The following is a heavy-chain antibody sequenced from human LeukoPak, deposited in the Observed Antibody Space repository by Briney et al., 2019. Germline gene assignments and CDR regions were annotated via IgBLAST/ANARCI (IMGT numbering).Heavy chain of an antibody. CDR3: ARDITIGI. CDR1: GLPIADFA. V-gene: IGHV3-7*04. Sequence: GGSLRLSCVASGLPIADFAMHWVRQAPGKGLQWVANIETDGSQKYYVDSVKGRFTISRDNAKNSLYLQMNSLRDEDTAVYYCARDITIGIWGQGTLVTVSS. J-gene: IGHJ4*02. D-gene: IGHD5-24*01. CDR2: IETDGSQK.